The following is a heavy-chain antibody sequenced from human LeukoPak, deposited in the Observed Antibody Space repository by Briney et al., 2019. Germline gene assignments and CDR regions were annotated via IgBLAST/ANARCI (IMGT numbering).Heavy chain of an antibody. D-gene: IGHD1-1*01. CDR2: ISRGVGTT. J-gene: IGHJ4*02. Sequence: GGSLRLSCAASGFTFSSYDLSWVRQAPGKGLECVAAISRGVGTTYYVDFVKGRFTISRDNSKNTLYLEMSNLKADDTAVYYCAKKGQADDDGKPDWGQGTLVTVSS. V-gene: IGHV3-23*01. CDR3: AKKGQADDDGKPD. CDR1: GFTFSSYD.